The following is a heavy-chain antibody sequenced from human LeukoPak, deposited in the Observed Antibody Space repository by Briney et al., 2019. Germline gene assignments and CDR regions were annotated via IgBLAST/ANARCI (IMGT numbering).Heavy chain of an antibody. CDR1: GFTFSSYA. V-gene: IGHV3-64*01. CDR3: ATEPVAARDYYYYYMDV. CDR2: ISSNGGST. D-gene: IGHD6-6*01. Sequence: GGSLRLSCAASGFTFSSYAMHWVRQAPGKGLEYVSAISSNGGSTYYANSVKGRFTISRDNSKNTLYLQMGSLRAEDTAVYYCATEPVAARDYYYYYMDVWGKGTTVTVSS. J-gene: IGHJ6*03.